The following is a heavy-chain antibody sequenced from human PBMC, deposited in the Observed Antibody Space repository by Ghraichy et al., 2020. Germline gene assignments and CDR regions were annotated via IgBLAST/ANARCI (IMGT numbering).Heavy chain of an antibody. J-gene: IGHJ4*02. CDR3: ARVSRSCSGGDCYSDGVLDY. D-gene: IGHD2-15*01. CDR1: GDSISSYY. CDR2: FYISGNT. V-gene: IGHV4-4*07. Sequence: SQTLSLTCTVPGDSISSYYWSWIRQPAGKGLEWIGRFYISGNTNYNPSLKSRVSMSGDTSKNQFSLKLTSVTAADSAVYYCARVSRSCSGGDCYSDGVLDYWGQGILVTVSS.